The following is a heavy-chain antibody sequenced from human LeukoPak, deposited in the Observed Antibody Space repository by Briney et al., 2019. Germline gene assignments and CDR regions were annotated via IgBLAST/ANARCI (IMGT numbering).Heavy chain of an antibody. D-gene: IGHD3-9*01. J-gene: IGHJ4*02. CDR2: NYYGGST. Sequence: SETLSLTCTVSSGSIKIRSFYWGWIRQPPGKGLEWIVSNYYGGSTYYNPSLKSRVTISEDTSRNEFSLKVTSVTTADTAVYYCAKGRKDFDTNLGPFDSWGQGILVTVSS. CDR3: AKGRKDFDTNLGPFDS. CDR1: SGSIKIRSFY. V-gene: IGHV4-39*07.